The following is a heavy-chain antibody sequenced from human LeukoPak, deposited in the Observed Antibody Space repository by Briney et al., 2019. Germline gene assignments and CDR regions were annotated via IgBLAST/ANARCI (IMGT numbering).Heavy chain of an antibody. D-gene: IGHD7-27*01. V-gene: IGHV4-39*07. Sequence: SETLSLTCTVSGGSVSSSNYYWGWIRQPPGKGLEWIGSIYYSGNTFYNPSLKSRVTISVDTSKNQFSLKLGSVTAADTAVYYCARVLGTYFDYWGQGTLVTVSS. CDR1: GGSVSSSNYY. J-gene: IGHJ4*02. CDR3: ARVLGTYFDY. CDR2: IYYSGNT.